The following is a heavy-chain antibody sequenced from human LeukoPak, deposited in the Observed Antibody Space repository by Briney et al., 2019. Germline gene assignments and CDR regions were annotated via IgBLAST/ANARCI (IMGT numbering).Heavy chain of an antibody. J-gene: IGHJ3*02. V-gene: IGHV4-39*01. CDR1: GGSISSSSYY. CDR3: ARSTYYYDSSGYWGLDAFDI. D-gene: IGHD3-22*01. CDR2: IYYSGST. Sequence: PSETLSLTCTVSGGSISSSSYYWGWIRQPPGKGLEWIGSIYYSGSTYYNPSLKSRVTISVDTSKNQISLKLSSVTAADTAVYYCARSTYYYDSSGYWGLDAFDIWGQGTMVTVSS.